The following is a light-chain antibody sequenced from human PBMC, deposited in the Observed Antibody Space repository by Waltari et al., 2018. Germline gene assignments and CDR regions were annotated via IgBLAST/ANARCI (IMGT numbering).Light chain of an antibody. CDR3: QQYYTTPLT. Sequence: DIVMTQSPDSLTVSLGERATINCKSSQSLLYSSNTKNSLAWYQQRPGQPPKLLIYWASTRESGVPDRFSGSGSATDFTLTISSLQAEDVALYYCQQYYTTPLTFGGGTKVEIK. CDR2: WAS. J-gene: IGKJ4*01. CDR1: QSLLYSSNTKNS. V-gene: IGKV4-1*01.